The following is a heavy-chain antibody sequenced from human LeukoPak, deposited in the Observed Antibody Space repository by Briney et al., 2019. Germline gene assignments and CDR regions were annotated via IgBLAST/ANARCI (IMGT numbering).Heavy chain of an antibody. D-gene: IGHD3-10*01. CDR3: AKDLITMVRGVIITTVYYYYYGMDV. CDR1: GFTFSSYA. J-gene: IGHJ6*02. V-gene: IGHV3-30*04. Sequence: GRSLRLSCAASGFTFSSYAMHWVRQAPGKGLEWVAVISYDGSNKYYADSVKGRFTISRDNSKNTLYLQMNSLRAEDTAVYYCAKDLITMVRGVIITTVYYYYYGMDVWGQGTTVTVSS. CDR2: ISYDGSNK.